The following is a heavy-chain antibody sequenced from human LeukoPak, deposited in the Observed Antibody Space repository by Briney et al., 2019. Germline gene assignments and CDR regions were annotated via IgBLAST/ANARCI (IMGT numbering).Heavy chain of an antibody. CDR1: GLTFSTYA. D-gene: IGHD2-2*01. J-gene: IGHJ6*02. CDR3: AQDRGARYPFGMDV. Sequence: GGSLRLSCAASGLTFSTYAMRWIRQAPGKGLEWVSSIGGGGATSYADSVKGRFTISRDLSKITVYLQMNSLRAEDTAVYYCAQDRGARYPFGMDVWGQGTTVTVSS. CDR2: IGGGGAT. V-gene: IGHV3-23*01.